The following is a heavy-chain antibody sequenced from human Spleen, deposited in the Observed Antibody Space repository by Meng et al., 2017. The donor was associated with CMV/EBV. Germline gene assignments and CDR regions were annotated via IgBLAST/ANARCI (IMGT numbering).Heavy chain of an antibody. CDR1: GGSISNYY. D-gene: IGHD4-11*01. CDR2: IYYSGST. CDR3: VRSSNPYYYYGMDV. J-gene: IGHJ6*02. Sequence: SETLSLTCTVSGGSISNYYWSWIRQPPGEGLEWIGYIYYSGSTNYNPSLKSRVTISVDTSKNQFSLKLGSVTAADTAVYYCVRSSNPYYYYGMDVWGQGTTVTVSS. V-gene: IGHV4-59*01.